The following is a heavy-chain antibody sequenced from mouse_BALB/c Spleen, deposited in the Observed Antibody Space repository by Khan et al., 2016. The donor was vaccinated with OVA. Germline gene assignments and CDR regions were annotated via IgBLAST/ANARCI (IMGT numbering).Heavy chain of an antibody. CDR3: ARDGSRYNEAMDY. J-gene: IGHJ4*01. Sequence: DVQLQESGPGLVNPSQSLSLTCTVTGYSITSDYAWNWIRQFPGNKLEWMGYINYSGSTNYNPALKSRISITRNPSKNQFFLQLNSVTTEDTATYDCARDGSRYNEAMDYWGQGTSVTVSS. V-gene: IGHV3-2*02. CDR2: INYSGST. CDR1: GYSITSDYA. D-gene: IGHD2-3*01.